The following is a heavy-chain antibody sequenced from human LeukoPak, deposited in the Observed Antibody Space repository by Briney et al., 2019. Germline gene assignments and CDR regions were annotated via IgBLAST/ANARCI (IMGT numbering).Heavy chain of an antibody. CDR2: IYTSGST. Sequence: PSETLSLTCTVSGGSISSYYWSWIRQPAGKGLEWIGRIYTSGSTNYNPSLKSRVTMSVDTSKNQFSLKLSSATAADTAVYYCARSPPSYYNVGSVDVWGKGTTVTVSS. V-gene: IGHV4-4*07. J-gene: IGHJ6*04. CDR3: ARSPPSYYNVGSVDV. D-gene: IGHD3-10*01. CDR1: GGSISSYY.